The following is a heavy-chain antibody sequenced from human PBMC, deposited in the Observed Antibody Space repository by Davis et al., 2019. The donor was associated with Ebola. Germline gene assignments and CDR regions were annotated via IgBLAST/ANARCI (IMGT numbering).Heavy chain of an antibody. D-gene: IGHD1-26*01. J-gene: IGHJ5*02. CDR2: INHSGST. CDR1: GGSFSGYY. V-gene: IGHV4-34*01. CDR3: ARVVGATTGWFDP. Sequence: MPSETLSLTCAVYGGSFSGYYWSWIRQPPGKGLEWIGEINHSGSTNYNPSLKSRVTIPVDTSKNQFSLKLSSVTAADTAVYYCARVVGATTGWFDPWGQGTLVTVSS.